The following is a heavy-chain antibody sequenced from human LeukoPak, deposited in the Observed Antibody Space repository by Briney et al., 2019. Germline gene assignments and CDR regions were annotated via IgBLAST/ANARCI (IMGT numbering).Heavy chain of an antibody. CDR3: ARRRAYYYDSSALPRYYFDY. CDR1: GYSFTSYW. Sequence: GESLKISCKGSGYSFTSYWIGWVRQMPGKGLEWMGIIYPGDSDTRYSPSFQGQVTISADKSISTAYLQWSSLKASDTAMYYCARRRAYYYDSSALPRYYFDYWGQGTLVTVSS. V-gene: IGHV5-51*01. J-gene: IGHJ4*02. CDR2: IYPGDSDT. D-gene: IGHD3-22*01.